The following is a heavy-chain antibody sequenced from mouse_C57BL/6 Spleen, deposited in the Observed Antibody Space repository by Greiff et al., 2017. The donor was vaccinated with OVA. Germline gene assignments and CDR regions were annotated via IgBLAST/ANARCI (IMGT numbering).Heavy chain of an antibody. D-gene: IGHD6-1*01. V-gene: IGHV1-52*01. J-gene: IGHJ3*01. CDR2: IDPSDSET. CDR1: GYTFTSYW. CDR3: AICGPEAWFAY. Sequence: QVQLQQPGAELVRPGSSVKLSCKASGYTFTSYWMHWVKQRPIQGLEWIGNIDPSDSETHYNQKFKDKATLTVDKSSSTAYMQLSSLTSEDSAVYYCAICGPEAWFAYWGQGTLVTVSA.